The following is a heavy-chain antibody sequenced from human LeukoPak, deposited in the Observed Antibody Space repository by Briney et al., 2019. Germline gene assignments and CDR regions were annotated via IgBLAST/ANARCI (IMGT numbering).Heavy chain of an antibody. CDR3: AREALTGSWHWFDP. CDR2: ISYAGNNK. CDR1: GFTFSRNS. J-gene: IGHJ5*02. Sequence: GRSLRLSCAVSGFTFSRNSMHWVRQAPGKGLEWVADISYAGNNKHYADSVKGRFTISRDNSKNTLYLQMNSLRPEDTAVYFCAREALTGSWHWFDPWGQGTLVTVSS. D-gene: IGHD2-15*01. V-gene: IGHV3-30-3*01.